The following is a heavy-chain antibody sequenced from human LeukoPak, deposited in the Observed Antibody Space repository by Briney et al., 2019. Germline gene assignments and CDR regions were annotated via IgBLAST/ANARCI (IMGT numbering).Heavy chain of an antibody. CDR2: IIPSFGTA. V-gene: IGHV1-69*06. CDR1: GGTFSIYA. D-gene: IGHD3-22*01. CDR3: AREPYYYDSSGYYPYYFDY. J-gene: IGHJ4*02. Sequence: SVKVSCKASGGTFSIYAISWVRQAPGQGLESMGGIIPSFGTANYAQKFQGRVTITADKSTSTAYMELSSLRSEDTAVYYCAREPYYYDSSGYYPYYFDYWGQGTLVTVSS.